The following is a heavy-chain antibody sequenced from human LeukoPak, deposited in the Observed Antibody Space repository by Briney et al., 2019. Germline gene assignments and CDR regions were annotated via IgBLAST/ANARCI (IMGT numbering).Heavy chain of an antibody. Sequence: SETLSLTCTVSGGSMSSYYWSWIRQPPGKGLEWIGYIYDSGSTNYNPSLKSRVTISVDTPKNQFSLRLSSATAADTAVYYCARGRATDYYGSGSYSPSPYYYYYYMDVWGKGTTVTISS. CDR2: IYDSGST. CDR1: GGSMSSYY. J-gene: IGHJ6*03. D-gene: IGHD3-10*01. CDR3: ARGRATDYYGSGSYSPSPYYYYYYMDV. V-gene: IGHV4-59*01.